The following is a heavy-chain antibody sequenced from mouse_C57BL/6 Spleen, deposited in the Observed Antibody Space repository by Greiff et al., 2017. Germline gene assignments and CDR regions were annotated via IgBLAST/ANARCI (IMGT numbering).Heavy chain of an antibody. CDR1: GYSITSGYY. Sequence: ESGPGLVKPSQSLSLTCSVTGYSITSGYYWNWIRQFPGNKLEWMGYISYDGSNNYNPSLKNRISITRDTSKNQFFLKLNSVTTEDTATYYCAREGPLYYGKYYYAMDYWGQGTSVTVSS. D-gene: IGHD2-1*01. J-gene: IGHJ4*01. V-gene: IGHV3-6*01. CDR2: ISYDGSN. CDR3: AREGPLYYGKYYYAMDY.